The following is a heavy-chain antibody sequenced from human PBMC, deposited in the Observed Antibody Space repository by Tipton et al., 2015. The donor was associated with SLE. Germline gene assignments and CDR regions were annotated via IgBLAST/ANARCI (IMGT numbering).Heavy chain of an antibody. CDR3: AREEGGSYYGSYFDY. CDR2: IYHSGST. J-gene: IGHJ4*02. V-gene: IGHV4-38-2*02. CDR1: GYSISSGYY. Sequence: TLSLTCAVSGYSISSGYYWGWIRQPPGKGLEWIGSIYHSGSTYYNPSLKSRVTISVDTSKNQFSLKLSSVTAADTAVYYCAREEGGSYYGSYFDYWGQGTLVTVSS. D-gene: IGHD1-26*01.